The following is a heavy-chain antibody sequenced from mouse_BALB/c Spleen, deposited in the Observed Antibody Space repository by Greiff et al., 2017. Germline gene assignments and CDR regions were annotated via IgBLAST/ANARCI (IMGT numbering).Heavy chain of an antibody. CDR3: ARETLLGYGRNFDY. V-gene: IGHV1-12*01. Sequence: QVQLQQPGAELVKPGASVKMSCKASGYTFTSYNMHWVKQTPGQGLEWIGAIYPGNGDTSYNQKFKGKATLTADKSSSTAYMQLSSLTSEDSAVYYCARETLLGYGRNFDYWGQGTTLTVSS. D-gene: IGHD1-1*01. CDR2: IYPGNGDT. J-gene: IGHJ2*01. CDR1: GYTFTSYN.